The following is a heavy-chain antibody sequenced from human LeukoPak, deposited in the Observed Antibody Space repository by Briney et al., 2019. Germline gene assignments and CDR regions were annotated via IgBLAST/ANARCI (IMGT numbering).Heavy chain of an antibody. V-gene: IGHV4-59*08. D-gene: IGHD2/OR15-2a*01. Sequence: PSETLPLTCTVSGGSISSYYWSWIRQPPGKGLEWIGYIYYSGSTNYNPSLKSRVIISVDTSKNQFSLKLSSVTAADTAVYYCAGHHPRNTVDFWGQGTLVTVSS. CDR3: AGHHPRNTVDF. CDR1: GGSISSYY. J-gene: IGHJ4*02. CDR2: IYYSGST.